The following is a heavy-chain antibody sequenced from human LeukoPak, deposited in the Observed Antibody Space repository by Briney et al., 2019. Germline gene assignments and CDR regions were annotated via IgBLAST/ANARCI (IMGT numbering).Heavy chain of an antibody. D-gene: IGHD5-18*01. CDR3: ARANRAVTESAFDY. V-gene: IGHV1-8*01. CDR2: MNPNSGNT. CDR1: GYTFTSYD. J-gene: IGHJ4*02. Sequence: ASVKVSCKASGYTFTSYDINWVRQATGQGLEWMGWMNPNSGNTGYAQKFQGRVTMTRNTSISTAYMELSSLRSEDTAVYYCARANRAVTESAFDYGGREPWSPSPQ.